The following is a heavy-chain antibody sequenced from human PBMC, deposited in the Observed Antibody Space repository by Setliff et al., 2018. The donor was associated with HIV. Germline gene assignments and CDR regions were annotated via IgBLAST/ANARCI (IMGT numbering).Heavy chain of an antibody. CDR2: IHTSGDS. CDR3: ASAGSGTRAPPRY. Sequence: PSETLSLTCTVSGGSISSGSYYWTWIRQSAGKGLEWIGRIHTSGDSDFNPSLKSRVPISLDTSKNQFSLKLTSVTAADTAVYYCASAGSGTRAPPRYWGQGTLVTVSS. CDR1: GGSISSGSYY. D-gene: IGHD1-1*01. V-gene: IGHV4-61*02. J-gene: IGHJ4*02.